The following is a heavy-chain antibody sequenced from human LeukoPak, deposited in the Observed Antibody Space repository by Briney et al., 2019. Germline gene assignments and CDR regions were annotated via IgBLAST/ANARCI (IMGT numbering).Heavy chain of an antibody. J-gene: IGHJ3*02. Sequence: TSETLSLTCAVYGGSFSGYYWSWIRQPPGKGLEYIAYIHYTGSTDYNPSLKSRVSMSVDTSKNQFSLNLYSLTAADTAVYYCAAITMLRGVIITDAFDIWGQGTMVTVSS. D-gene: IGHD3-10*01. V-gene: IGHV4-34*11. CDR3: AAITMLRGVIITDAFDI. CDR2: IHYTGST. CDR1: GGSFSGYY.